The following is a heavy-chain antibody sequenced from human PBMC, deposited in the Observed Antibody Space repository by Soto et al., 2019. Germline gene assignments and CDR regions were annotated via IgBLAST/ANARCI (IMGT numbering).Heavy chain of an antibody. CDR2: IYYSEST. CDR1: GGSISSSSYY. D-gene: IGHD3-10*01. J-gene: IGHJ5*02. CDR3: ARQSTMVRGVRWFDP. V-gene: IGHV4-39*01. Sequence: QLQLQESGPGLVKPSETLSLTCTVSGGSISSSSYYWGWIRQPPGKGLEWIGRIYYSESTYDDPSLKRRVTKSVDTSKNPISLKLSCVTAADTAVYYFARQSTMVRGVRWFDPWGQGTLVTVSS.